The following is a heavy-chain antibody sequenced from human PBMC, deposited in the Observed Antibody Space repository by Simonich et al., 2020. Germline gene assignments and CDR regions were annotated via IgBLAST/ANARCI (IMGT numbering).Heavy chain of an antibody. D-gene: IGHD7-27*01. V-gene: IGHV3-74*01. CDR2: NNADGRST. CDR1: GFTFSSYW. J-gene: IGHJ2*01. CDR3: AREAGDLWYFDL. Sequence: EVQLVESGGGLVQPGGSLRLSCAASGFTFSSYWMHWVRPAPGKGRVWVSRNNADGRSTRYADSVKGRCNISSANAKNTLYLQMNSLRAEDTAVYYCAREAGDLWYFDLWGRGTLVTVSS.